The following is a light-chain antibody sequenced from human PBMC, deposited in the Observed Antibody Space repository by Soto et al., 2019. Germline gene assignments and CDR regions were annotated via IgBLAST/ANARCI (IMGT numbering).Light chain of an antibody. CDR2: DAS. Sequence: DIQMTKSPSTLSASVGDRVTITCRASQSSSNWLAWYQQKPGKAPKLLIYDASSLESGVPSRFSGGGFGTEITLTVSSLQPDAFGTYYCRQYNSYSTCGQGTKVDIK. V-gene: IGKV1-5*01. J-gene: IGKJ1*01. CDR1: QSSSNW. CDR3: RQYNSYST.